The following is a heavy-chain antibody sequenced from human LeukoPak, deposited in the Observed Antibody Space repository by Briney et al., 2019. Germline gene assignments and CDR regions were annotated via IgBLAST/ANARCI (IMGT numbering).Heavy chain of an antibody. CDR3: ATSYCSSTSCSYRSAFDI. J-gene: IGHJ3*02. Sequence: ASGKVSCKVSGYTLTELSMHWVRQAPGKGLEWMGGFDPEDGETIYAQKFQGRVTMTEDTSTDTAYMELSSLRSEDTAVYYCATSYCSSTSCSYRSAFDIWGQGTMVTVSS. CDR2: FDPEDGET. CDR1: GYTLTELS. D-gene: IGHD2-2*01. V-gene: IGHV1-24*01.